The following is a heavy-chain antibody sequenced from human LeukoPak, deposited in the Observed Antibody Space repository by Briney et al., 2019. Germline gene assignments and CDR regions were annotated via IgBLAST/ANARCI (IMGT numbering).Heavy chain of an antibody. CDR3: AKANDFWSGYFDY. Sequence: GGSLRLSCAASGFTFSSYAMSWVRQAPGKGLEWVSAISGSGGSTYYADSVKGRVTISRDNSKNTLYLQMNSLRAEDTAVYYCAKANDFWSGYFDYWGQGTLVTVSS. CDR1: GFTFSSYA. CDR2: ISGSGGST. J-gene: IGHJ4*02. V-gene: IGHV3-23*01. D-gene: IGHD3-3*01.